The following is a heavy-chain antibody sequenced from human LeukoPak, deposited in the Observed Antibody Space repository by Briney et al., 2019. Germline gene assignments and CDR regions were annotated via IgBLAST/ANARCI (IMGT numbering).Heavy chain of an antibody. V-gene: IGHV3-23*01. Sequence: GGSLRLSCAASGFTFSGYGMSWVRQAPGKGLEWVSAISGSGGSTYYADSVKGRFTIPRDNSKNTLYLQMNSLRAEDTAVYYCAKLLWFGEWDFDYWGQGTLVTVSS. J-gene: IGHJ4*02. CDR1: GFTFSGYG. D-gene: IGHD3-10*01. CDR3: AKLLWFGEWDFDY. CDR2: ISGSGGST.